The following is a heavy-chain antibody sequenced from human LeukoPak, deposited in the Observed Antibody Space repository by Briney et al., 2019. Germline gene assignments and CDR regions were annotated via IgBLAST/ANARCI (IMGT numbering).Heavy chain of an antibody. CDR1: GFTFTSYR. Sequence: PGGSLRLSCAASGFTFTSYRMNWVRQAPGKGLEWVSSISSSSSYIYYADSVKGRFTISRDNAKNSLYLQMNSLRAEDTAVYYCASRKEHGYWGQGTLVTVSS. J-gene: IGHJ4*02. CDR2: ISSSSSYI. CDR3: ASRKEHGY. V-gene: IGHV3-21*01. D-gene: IGHD1/OR15-1a*01.